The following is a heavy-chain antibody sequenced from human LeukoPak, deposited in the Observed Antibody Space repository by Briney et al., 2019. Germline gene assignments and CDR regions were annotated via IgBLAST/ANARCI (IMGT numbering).Heavy chain of an antibody. J-gene: IGHJ6*03. CDR1: GFTFSDYY. CDR3: ASGSYGSGFYYFYYMDV. V-gene: IGHV3-11*04. D-gene: IGHD3-10*01. CDR2: ISSSGSTI. Sequence: GGSLRLSCAASGFTFSDYYMSWIRQAPGKGLEWVSYISSSGSTIYYADSVKGRFTISRDNAKNSVSLQMNSLRAEDTAVYYCASGSYGSGFYYFYYMDVWGKGTTVTVSS.